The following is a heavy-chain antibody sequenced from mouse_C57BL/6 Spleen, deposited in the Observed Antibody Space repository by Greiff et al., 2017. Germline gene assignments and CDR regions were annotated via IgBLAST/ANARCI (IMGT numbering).Heavy chain of an antibody. Sequence: VQLQQPGAELVMPGASVKLSCKASGYTFTSYWMHWVKQRPGQGLEWIGEIDPSDSYTNYNQKFKGKSTVTVDKSSSTAYMQLSSLASEDSAVYYCARSEGGYCGSQGFADWGKGTLVTVSA. CDR1: GYTFTSYW. V-gene: IGHV1-69*01. J-gene: IGHJ3*01. CDR2: IDPSDSYT. CDR3: ARSEGGYCGSQGFAD. D-gene: IGHD3-1*01.